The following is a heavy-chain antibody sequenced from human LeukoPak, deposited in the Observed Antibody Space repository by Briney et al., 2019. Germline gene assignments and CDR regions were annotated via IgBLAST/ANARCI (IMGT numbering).Heavy chain of an antibody. D-gene: IGHD2-8*01. CDR2: IKSKTDGGTT. CDR1: GFTFSNAW. J-gene: IGHJ6*03. Sequence: GGSLRLSCAVSGFTFSNAWMSWVREAPGKGLEWGGRIKSKTDGGTTDYAAHVKGRFTISRDDSKNTLYLQMNSLKTEDTAVYYCTTPQTGYTNGVFKGGYYYMDVWGKGTTVTVSS. V-gene: IGHV3-15*01. CDR3: TTPQTGYTNGVFKGGYYYMDV.